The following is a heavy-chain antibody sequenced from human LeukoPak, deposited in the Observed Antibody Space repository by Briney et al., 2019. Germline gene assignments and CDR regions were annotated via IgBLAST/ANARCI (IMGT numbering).Heavy chain of an antibody. CDR3: ARHSSSWYWDY. D-gene: IGHD6-13*01. V-gene: IGHV4-4*09. J-gene: IGHJ4*02. CDR2: IYTSGST. CDR1: GGSISSYY. Sequence: TSETLSLTCTLPGGSISSYYWSWIRQPPGKRLEWIGYIYTSGSTNYNPSLKSRVTISVDTSKNQFSLKLSSVTAADTAVYYCARHSSSWYWDYWGQGTLVTVSS.